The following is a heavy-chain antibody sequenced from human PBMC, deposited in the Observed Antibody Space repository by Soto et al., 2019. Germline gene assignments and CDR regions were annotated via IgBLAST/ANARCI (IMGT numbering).Heavy chain of an antibody. Sequence: ASVKVSCKASGYTFTSYAMHWVRQAPGQRLEWMGWINAGNGNTKYSQKFQGRVTITRDTSASTAYMELSSLRSEDTAVYYCARVRHSAYYYDSSGYYYFDYWGQGTLVTVAS. J-gene: IGHJ4*02. CDR3: ARVRHSAYYYDSSGYYYFDY. CDR2: INAGNGNT. V-gene: IGHV1-3*01. CDR1: GYTFTSYA. D-gene: IGHD3-22*01.